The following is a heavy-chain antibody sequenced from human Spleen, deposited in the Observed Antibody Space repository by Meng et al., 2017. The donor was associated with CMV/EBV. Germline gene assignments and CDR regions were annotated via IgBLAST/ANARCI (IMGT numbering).Heavy chain of an antibody. Sequence: GESLKISCAASRFTFSSYAMSWVRQAPGKGLEWVSIIYSGGSSTNYADSVKGRFTISRDNSKNTLYLQMNSLRAEDTAVYYCAKGLGVIQAFDIWGQGTMVTVSS. CDR1: RFTFSSYA. J-gene: IGHJ3*02. CDR3: AKGLGVIQAFDI. CDR2: IYSGGSST. D-gene: IGHD3-16*02. V-gene: IGHV3-23*03.